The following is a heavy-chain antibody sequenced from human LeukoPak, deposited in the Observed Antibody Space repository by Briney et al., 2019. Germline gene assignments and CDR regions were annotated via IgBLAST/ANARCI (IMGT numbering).Heavy chain of an antibody. CDR3: TTNPQYCSGGSCYPGSVRSHYYGMDV. D-gene: IGHD2-15*01. CDR2: IKSKTDGGTT. J-gene: IGHJ6*04. V-gene: IGHV3-15*01. Sequence: GGTLRLSCAASGFTFSNAWMSWVRQAQGTGLEWVGRIKSKTDGGTTDYAAPGKRSFTISRDNSKNTLYLQMNSLKTEDTAVYYCTTNPQYCSGGSCYPGSVRSHYYGMDVWGKGTTVTVSS. CDR1: GFTFSNAW.